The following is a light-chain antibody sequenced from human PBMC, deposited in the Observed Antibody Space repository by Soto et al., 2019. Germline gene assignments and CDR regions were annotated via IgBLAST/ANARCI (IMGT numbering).Light chain of an antibody. V-gene: IGKV3-11*01. CDR1: QYINTG. J-gene: IGKJ1*01. Sequence: EIVLTQSPGTLSLSPGDRVTLSCRASQYINTGLACYQHRPGQAPRLLIYQTSLRAAGIPARFSASGSGTDFTLTISDVQPEDFALYYCHQRQSWPRTFGQGTKVDIK. CDR3: HQRQSWPRT. CDR2: QTS.